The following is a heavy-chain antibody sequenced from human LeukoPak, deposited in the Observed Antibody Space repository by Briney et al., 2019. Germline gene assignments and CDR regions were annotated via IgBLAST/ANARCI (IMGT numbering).Heavy chain of an antibody. Sequence: PSETLSLTCAVSGGSISSYYWSWIRQPPGKGLEWTGYIYYSGSTNYNPSLKSRVTISVDTSKNQFSLKLSSVTAADTAVYYCARLTVAGTYVGPWFDYWGQGTLVTVSS. CDR1: GGSISSYY. CDR3: ARLTVAGTYVGPWFDY. V-gene: IGHV4-59*01. D-gene: IGHD6-19*01. CDR2: IYYSGST. J-gene: IGHJ4*02.